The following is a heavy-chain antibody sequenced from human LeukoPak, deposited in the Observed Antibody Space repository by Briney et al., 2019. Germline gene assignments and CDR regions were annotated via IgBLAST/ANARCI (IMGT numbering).Heavy chain of an antibody. CDR3: ARDKGDSSGYSYYYYYGMDV. CDR1: GFTFSSYG. CDR2: IWYDGSNK. J-gene: IGHJ6*02. V-gene: IGHV3-33*01. D-gene: IGHD3-22*01. Sequence: PGGSLRLSCAASGFTFSSYGMHCVRQAPGKGLEWVAVIWYDGSNKYYADSVKGRFTISRDNSKNTLYLQMNSLRAEDTAVYYCARDKGDSSGYSYYYYYGMDVWGQGTTVTVSS.